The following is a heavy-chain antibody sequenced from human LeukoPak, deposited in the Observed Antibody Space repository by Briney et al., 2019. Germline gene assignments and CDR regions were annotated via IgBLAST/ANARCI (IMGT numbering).Heavy chain of an antibody. CDR3: AKDRGYGDDDSFDV. D-gene: IGHD4-17*01. V-gene: IGHV3-43D*03. Sequence: GGSLRLSCAASGFTFDDYAMHWVRQAPGKGLECVSLITWDGGSTHYADSVKGRFTISRDNSKNSLYVQMNSLRAEDTAMYYCAKDRGYGDDDSFDVWGQGTMVTVSS. CDR2: ITWDGGST. CDR1: GFTFDDYA. J-gene: IGHJ3*01.